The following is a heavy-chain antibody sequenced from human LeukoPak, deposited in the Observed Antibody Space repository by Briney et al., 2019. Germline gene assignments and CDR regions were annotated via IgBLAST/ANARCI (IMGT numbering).Heavy chain of an antibody. CDR2: INPNSGGT. J-gene: IGHJ6*03. Sequence: ASVKVSCKASGYTFTGYYMHWVRQAPGQGLEWMGWINPNSGGTNYAQKFQGRVTMTRDTSISTAYMELSRLRSDDTAVYYCAREGYSYGLVGYMDVWGKGTTVTVSS. D-gene: IGHD5-18*01. V-gene: IGHV1-2*02. CDR3: AREGYSYGLVGYMDV. CDR1: GYTFTGYY.